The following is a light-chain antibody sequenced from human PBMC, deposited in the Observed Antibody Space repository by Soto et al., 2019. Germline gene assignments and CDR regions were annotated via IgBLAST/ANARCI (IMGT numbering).Light chain of an antibody. CDR3: QQYNSWPPIT. CDR2: DAS. V-gene: IGKV3-15*01. CDR1: EGVASN. J-gene: IGKJ5*01. Sequence: EIVLTQSPGSLSLSLGDSATLFCRASEGVASNYLAWYQQKPVQAPRLLIYDASTRATGIPDRFSGGGSGTEFTLTISSLQSEDFVVYYCQQYNSWPPITFGQGTRLEIK.